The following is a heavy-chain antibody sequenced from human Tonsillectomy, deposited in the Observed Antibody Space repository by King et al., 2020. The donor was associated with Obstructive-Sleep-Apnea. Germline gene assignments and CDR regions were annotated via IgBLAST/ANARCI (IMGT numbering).Heavy chain of an antibody. J-gene: IGHJ3*02. CDR3: ARRKIAAAGAFDI. CDR2: IYYRGCT. Sequence: QLQESGPGLVKPSETLSLTCTVSGDSISSYYWPLIRQPPGKGLEWIGYIYYRGCTNYIPSLKSRVTISVDTTKNKFSLKLSSVTAADTAVYYCARRKIAAAGAFDIWGQGTMVTVSS. CDR1: GDSISSYY. V-gene: IGHV4-59*08. D-gene: IGHD6-13*01.